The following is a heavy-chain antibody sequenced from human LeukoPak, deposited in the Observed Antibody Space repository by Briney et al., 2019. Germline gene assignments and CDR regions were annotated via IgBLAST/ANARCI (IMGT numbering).Heavy chain of an antibody. CDR2: ISYDGSNK. V-gene: IGHV3-30*18. J-gene: IGHJ6*02. D-gene: IGHD3-10*01. Sequence: GRSLRLSCAASGFTFSSYGMHWVRQAPGKGLEWVAGISYDGSNKYYADSVKGRFTISRDNSKNTLYLQMNSLRAEDTAVYYCAKDHISGLYYYYYYGMDVWGQGTTVTVSS. CDR1: GFTFSSYG. CDR3: AKDHISGLYYYYYYGMDV.